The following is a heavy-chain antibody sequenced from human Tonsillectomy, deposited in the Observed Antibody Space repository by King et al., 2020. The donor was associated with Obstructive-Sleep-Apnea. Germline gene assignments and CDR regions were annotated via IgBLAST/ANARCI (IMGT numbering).Heavy chain of an antibody. Sequence: VQLVESGGGLVQPGGSLRLSCAASGFTFSSYWMHWVRQAPGKGLVWVSRINSDGSSTSYADSVKGRFTISRDNAENTLYLLMNSLRAEDTAVYYCASGDQLLSYNDAFDTWGQGTMVTVSS. CDR2: INSDGSST. V-gene: IGHV3-74*01. CDR3: ASGDQLLSYNDAFDT. J-gene: IGHJ3*02. D-gene: IGHD2-2*01. CDR1: GFTFSSYW.